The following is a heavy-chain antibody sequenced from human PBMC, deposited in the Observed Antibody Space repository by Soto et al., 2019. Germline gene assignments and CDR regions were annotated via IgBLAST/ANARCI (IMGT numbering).Heavy chain of an antibody. D-gene: IGHD6-13*01. CDR3: VKDESINWYSGHFRH. CDR1: GFTFVDYA. Sequence: EVQLVESGGGLVQPGRSLRLSCAASGFTFVDYAMHWVRQVPGKGLEWVSGINWNSGSIGYADSVKGRFAISRDNAKNSLHLQMNSLRAEDTAFYYCVKDESINWYSGHFRHWGQGTLVTVSS. CDR2: INWNSGSI. J-gene: IGHJ1*01. V-gene: IGHV3-9*01.